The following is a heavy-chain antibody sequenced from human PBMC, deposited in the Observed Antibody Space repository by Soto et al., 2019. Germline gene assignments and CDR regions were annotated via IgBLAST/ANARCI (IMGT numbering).Heavy chain of an antibody. J-gene: IGHJ4*02. CDR1: GYTFTSYG. Sequence: QVELAQSGAEVKKPGASVKVSCKASGYTFTSYGISWVRQAPGQGLEWMGWISPYNDNTYYAQKLQGRVTMTTDTSTTEAYMELRSLRSDDKAVYYCARVFGYSSGWAYCGQGTLVTVSS. CDR2: ISPYNDNT. D-gene: IGHD6-19*01. V-gene: IGHV1-18*01. CDR3: ARVFGYSSGWAY.